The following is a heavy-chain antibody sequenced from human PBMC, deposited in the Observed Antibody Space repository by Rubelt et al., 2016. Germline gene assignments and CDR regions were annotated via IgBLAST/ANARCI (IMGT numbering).Heavy chain of an antibody. CDR3: ARGRPGPMIVVVIKDAFDI. J-gene: IGHJ3*02. Sequence: GSLRLSCAASGFSFSMYWMHWVRQVPGKGLVWVSRIYSDVSSTTYADSVKGRFTISRDNSKNTWYLQMNSLRAEDTAVYYCARGRPGPMIVVVIKDAFDIWGQGTMVTVSS. CDR2: IYSDVSST. D-gene: IGHD3-22*01. V-gene: IGHV3-74*01. CDR1: GFSFSMYW.